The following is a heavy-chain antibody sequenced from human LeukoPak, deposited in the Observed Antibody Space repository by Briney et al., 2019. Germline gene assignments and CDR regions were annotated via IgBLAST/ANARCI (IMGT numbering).Heavy chain of an antibody. J-gene: IGHJ4*02. CDR2: TYTDGWKT. CDR3: ARGSGEGLDY. CDR1: GYTFTTYA. V-gene: IGHV1-3*04. Sequence: GASVNVSCKASGYTFTTYAMHWVRQAPGQRPEWIGYTYTDGWKTKYSQKFQDRVAITRDTSASTVYLDLSRLTSEDTALYYCARGSGEGLDYWGQGTLVTVSS. D-gene: IGHD6-19*01.